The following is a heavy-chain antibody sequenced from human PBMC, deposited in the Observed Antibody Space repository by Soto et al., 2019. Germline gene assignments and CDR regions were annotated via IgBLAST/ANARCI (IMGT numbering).Heavy chain of an antibody. Sequence: SETLSLTCTVSGGSISSSSYYWGWIRQPPGKGLEWIGSIYYSGSTYYNPSLKSRVTISVDTSKNQFSLKLSSVTAADTAVYYCARHRGYSGYQPFDYWGQGTLVTVSS. D-gene: IGHD5-12*01. CDR3: ARHRGYSGYQPFDY. CDR2: IYYSGST. CDR1: GGSISSSSYY. J-gene: IGHJ4*02. V-gene: IGHV4-39*01.